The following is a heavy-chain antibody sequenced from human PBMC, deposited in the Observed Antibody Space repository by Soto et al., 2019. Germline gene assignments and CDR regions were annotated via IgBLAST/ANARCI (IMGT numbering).Heavy chain of an antibody. CDR2: IYYSGST. Sequence: SETLSLTCTVSGGSISSSSYYWGWIRQPPGKGLEWIGSIYYSGSTYYNPSLKSRVTISVDTSKNQFSLKLSSVTAADTAVYYCARHERYCSSTSCYEDAFDIWGQGTMVTVSS. V-gene: IGHV4-39*01. CDR3: ARHERYCSSTSCYEDAFDI. D-gene: IGHD2-2*01. CDR1: GGSISSSSYY. J-gene: IGHJ3*02.